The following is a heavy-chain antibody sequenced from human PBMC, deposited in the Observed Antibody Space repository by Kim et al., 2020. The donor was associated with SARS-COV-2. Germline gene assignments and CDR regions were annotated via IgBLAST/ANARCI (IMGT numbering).Heavy chain of an antibody. J-gene: IGHJ6*02. CDR1: GFTFSSYA. Sequence: GGSLRLSCSASGFTFSSYAMHWVRQAPGKGLEYVSAISSNGGSTYYADSVKGRFTISRDNSKNTLYLQMSSLRAEDTAVYYCVKADTDYYYYCGMDVWGQGTTVTVSS. V-gene: IGHV3-64D*06. CDR2: ISSNGGST. CDR3: VKADTDYYYYCGMDV.